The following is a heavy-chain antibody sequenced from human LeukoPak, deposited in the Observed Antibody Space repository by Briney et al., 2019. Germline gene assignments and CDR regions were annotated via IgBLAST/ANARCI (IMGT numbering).Heavy chain of an antibody. V-gene: IGHV7-4-1*02. CDR1: GYTFTSYA. CDR3: AREPLSSSWSYYYYYGMDV. CDR2: INTNTGNP. Sequence: ASVKVSCKASGYTFTSYAMNWVRQAPGQGLEWMGWINTNTGNPTYAQGFTGRFVFSLDTSVSTAYLQISSLKAGDTAVYYCAREPLSSSWSYYYYYGMDVWGQGTTVTVSS. D-gene: IGHD6-13*01. J-gene: IGHJ6*02.